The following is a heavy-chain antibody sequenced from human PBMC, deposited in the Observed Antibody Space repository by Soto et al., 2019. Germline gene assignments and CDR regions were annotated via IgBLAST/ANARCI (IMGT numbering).Heavy chain of an antibody. D-gene: IGHD3-3*01. Sequence: GGSLRLSCAASGFTFSGPAMHWVRQASGKGLEWVGRIRSKANSYATAYAASVKGRFTISRDDSKNTAYLQMNSLKTEDTAVYYCTRDPIFGVVTPNWFDPWGQGTLVTVSS. J-gene: IGHJ5*02. CDR1: GFTFSGPA. V-gene: IGHV3-73*01. CDR3: TRDPIFGVVTPNWFDP. CDR2: IRSKANSYAT.